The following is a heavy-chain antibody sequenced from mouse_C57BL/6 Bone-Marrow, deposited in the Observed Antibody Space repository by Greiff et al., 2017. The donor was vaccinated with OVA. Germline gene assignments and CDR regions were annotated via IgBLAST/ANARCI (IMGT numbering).Heavy chain of an antibody. Sequence: DVKLQESGPGLVKPSQSLSLTCSVTGYSITSGYYWNWIRQFPGNKLEWMGYISYDGSNNYNPSLKNRISITRDTSKNQFFLKLNSVTTEDTATYDCARRGVTTGFAYWGQGTLVTVSA. CDR1: GYSITSGYY. J-gene: IGHJ3*01. CDR2: ISYDGSN. CDR3: ARRGVTTGFAY. D-gene: IGHD2-2*01. V-gene: IGHV3-6*01.